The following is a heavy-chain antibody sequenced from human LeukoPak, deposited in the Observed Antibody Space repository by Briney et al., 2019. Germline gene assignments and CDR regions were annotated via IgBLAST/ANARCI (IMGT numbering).Heavy chain of an antibody. CDR3: AREALSDIVVVPAAPGFDY. D-gene: IGHD2-2*01. Sequence: PGGSLRLSCAASGFTFSRFSMNWVRQAPGKGLEWVSYVSSSSGTIYYADSVKGRFTISRDNAKNSLYLQMNSLRAEDTAVYYCAREALSDIVVVPAAPGFDYWGQGTLVTVSS. CDR2: VSSSSGTI. V-gene: IGHV3-48*01. CDR1: GFTFSRFS. J-gene: IGHJ4*02.